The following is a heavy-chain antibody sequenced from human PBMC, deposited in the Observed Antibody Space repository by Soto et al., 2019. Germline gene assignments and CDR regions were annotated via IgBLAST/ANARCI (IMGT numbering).Heavy chain of an antibody. CDR2: IYWDDDK. V-gene: IGHV2-5*02. D-gene: IGHD3-22*01. CDR3: AHSLIGYYYDSSGSNWFDP. Sequence: QTTLKESGPTLVKPTQTLTLTCTFSGFSLSTSGVGVGWIRQPPGKALEWLALIYWDDDKRYSPSLKSRLTITKDTSKNQVVLTMTNMDPVDTATYYCAHSLIGYYYDSSGSNWFDPWGQGTLVTVSS. CDR1: GFSLSTSGVG. J-gene: IGHJ5*02.